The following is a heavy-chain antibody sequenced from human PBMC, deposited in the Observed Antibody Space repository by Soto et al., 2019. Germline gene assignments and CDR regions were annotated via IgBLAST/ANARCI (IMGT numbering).Heavy chain of an antibody. CDR1: GFTFDVYT. CDR2: ISWDGSEK. Sequence: GGSLRLYCAASGFTFDVYTMHWVRQAPGKGLEWVSLISWDGSEKYYVDSVKGRFTISRDNAKNSLYLQMNRLRAEDTAVYYCARDRSDYSGSYYLIYYIDFWGQGTLVTVSS. CDR3: ARDRSDYSGSYYLIYYIDF. V-gene: IGHV3-43*01. D-gene: IGHD1-26*01. J-gene: IGHJ4*02.